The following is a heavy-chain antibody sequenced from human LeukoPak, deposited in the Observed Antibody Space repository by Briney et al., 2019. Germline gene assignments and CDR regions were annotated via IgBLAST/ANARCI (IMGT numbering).Heavy chain of an antibody. J-gene: IGHJ4*02. CDR3: ARVPSYSGQDHGGDY. V-gene: IGHV1-46*01. Sequence: ASVKVSCKASGYTFTSYYMHWVRQAPGQGLEWMGIINPSGGSTSYAQKFQGRVTMTRDTSTSTVYMELSSLRSEDTAMYYCARVPSYSGQDHGGDYWGQGTLVTVSS. D-gene: IGHD5-12*01. CDR1: GYTFTSYY. CDR2: INPSGGST.